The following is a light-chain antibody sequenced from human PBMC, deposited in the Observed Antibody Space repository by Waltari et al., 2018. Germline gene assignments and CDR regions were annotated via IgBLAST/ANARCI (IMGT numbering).Light chain of an antibody. CDR3: QSYDTSLSVV. V-gene: IGLV1-40*01. J-gene: IGLJ3*02. Sequence: QSVLPQPPSVSGAPGQRVTISCTGSGSNIGAGYDVHWYQQLPRAAPKLLIYGSSTRPLGVPDRFFGSTSGTSASLAITGLQAEDEADYYCQSYDTSLSVVFGGGTKLTVL. CDR1: GSNIGAGYD. CDR2: GSS.